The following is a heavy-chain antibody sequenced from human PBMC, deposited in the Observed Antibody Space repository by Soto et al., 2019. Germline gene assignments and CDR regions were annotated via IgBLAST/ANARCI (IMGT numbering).Heavy chain of an antibody. Sequence: ASXKASCKASGYTFTSYAMHWVRQAPGQRLEWMGWINAGNGNTKYSQKFQGRVTITRDTSASTAYMELSSLRSEDTAVYYCARGAYLLQQLIGLDYWGQGTLVTVSS. CDR3: ARGAYLLQQLIGLDY. CDR2: INAGNGNT. CDR1: GYTFTSYA. V-gene: IGHV1-3*01. J-gene: IGHJ4*02. D-gene: IGHD6-13*01.